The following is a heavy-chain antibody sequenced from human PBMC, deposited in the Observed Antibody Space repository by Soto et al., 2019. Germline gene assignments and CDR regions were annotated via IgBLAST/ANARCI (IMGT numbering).Heavy chain of an antibody. D-gene: IGHD6-19*01. J-gene: IGHJ5*02. CDR3: AKDRECEQKNGWPQGS. V-gene: IGHV3-30*18. CDR1: GFRFSRYG. Sequence: PRGTLRLSSAASGFRFSRYGMHWVRQAPGKGLEWLAAISDDGSNKYYGDSVKGRFTISRDNSKNTLYLQINSLRAEDTAVYYCAKDRECEQKNGWPQGSWGRGT. CDR2: ISDDGSNK.